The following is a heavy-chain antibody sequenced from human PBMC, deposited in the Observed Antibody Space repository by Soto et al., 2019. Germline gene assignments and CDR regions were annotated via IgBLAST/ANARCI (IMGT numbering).Heavy chain of an antibody. D-gene: IGHD3-10*01. CDR1: GGSNSSSSYY. CDR2: IYYSGST. CDR3: ARLYGSGDIWFDP. Sequence: SETLSLTCTVSGGSNSSSSYYWGWIRQPPGRGLEWIGSIYYSGSTYYNPSLKSRVTISVDTSKNQFSLKLSSVTAADTAVYYCARLYGSGDIWFDPWHQGTMVTGSS. J-gene: IGHJ5*02. V-gene: IGHV4-39*01.